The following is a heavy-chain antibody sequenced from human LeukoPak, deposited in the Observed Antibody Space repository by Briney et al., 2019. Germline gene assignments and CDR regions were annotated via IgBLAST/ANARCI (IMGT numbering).Heavy chain of an antibody. D-gene: IGHD3-22*01. CDR3: ARALGYYDSSGLDY. CDR2: INPNSGGT. V-gene: IGHV1-2*02. CDR1: GYTFTGYY. J-gene: IGHJ4*02. Sequence: ASVKVSCKASGYTFTGYYMHWVRQAPGQGLERMGWINPNSGGTNYAQKFQGRVTMTRDTSISTAYMELSRLRSDDTAVYYCARALGYYDSSGLDYWGQGTLVTVSS.